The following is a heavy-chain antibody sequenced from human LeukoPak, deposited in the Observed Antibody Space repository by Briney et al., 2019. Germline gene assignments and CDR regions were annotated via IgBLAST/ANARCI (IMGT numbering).Heavy chain of an antibody. D-gene: IGHD2-21*01. V-gene: IGHV3-21*01. CDR2: ISSSSSYI. CDR1: GFTFSSYS. J-gene: IGHJ6*03. CDR3: ARDLWEHIVVVAYYYYYMDV. Sequence: GGSLRLSCAASGFTFSSYSMNWVRQAPGKGLEWVSSISSSSSYIYYADSVKGRFTISRDNAKNSLYLQMNSLRAEDTAVYYCARDLWEHIVVVAYYYYYMDVWGKGTTVTVSS.